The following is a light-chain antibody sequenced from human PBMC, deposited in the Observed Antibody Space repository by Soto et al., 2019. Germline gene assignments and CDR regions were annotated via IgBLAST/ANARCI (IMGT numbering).Light chain of an antibody. V-gene: IGKV1-17*03. CDR1: HDTSNS. J-gene: IGKJ5*01. CDR2: AAS. CDR3: LQHNSSPCT. Sequence: IHLTHAPSSLSASVGDMVTTTCRASHDTSNSLAWFELKPGKVPNLLIYAASSLESGVPSSFSGSVSGKEFTLTISRLPPEDFATYYCLQHNSSPCTFGQGTRLEIK.